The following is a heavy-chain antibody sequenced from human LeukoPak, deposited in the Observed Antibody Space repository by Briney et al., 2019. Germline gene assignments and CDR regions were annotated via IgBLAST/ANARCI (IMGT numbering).Heavy chain of an antibody. CDR3: VIGGDSSTSCYGCFNY. Sequence: GESLKISCEGSGYSFTNYWIGWVRQMPGKGLEWMGAIYPDDSDTRYSPSFQGQVTISADKSIGTAYLQWSSLKASDTAMYYCVIGGDSSTSCYGCFNYWGQGTLVTVSS. CDR1: GYSFTNYW. CDR2: IYPDDSDT. D-gene: IGHD2-2*01. J-gene: IGHJ4*02. V-gene: IGHV5-51*01.